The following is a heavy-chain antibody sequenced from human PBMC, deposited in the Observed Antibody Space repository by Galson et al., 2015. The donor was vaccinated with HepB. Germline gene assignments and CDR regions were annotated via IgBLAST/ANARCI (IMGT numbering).Heavy chain of an antibody. V-gene: IGHV1-69*13. Sequence: SVKVSCKASGGTFSSYAISWVRQAPGQGLEWMGGIIPIFGTANYAQKFQGRVTITADESTSTAYMELSSLRSEDTAVYYCASGILLWFGELSHDYYYYGMDVWGQGTLVTVSS. D-gene: IGHD3-10*01. J-gene: IGHJ6*02. CDR3: ASGILLWFGELSHDYYYYGMDV. CDR1: GGTFSSYA. CDR2: IIPIFGTA.